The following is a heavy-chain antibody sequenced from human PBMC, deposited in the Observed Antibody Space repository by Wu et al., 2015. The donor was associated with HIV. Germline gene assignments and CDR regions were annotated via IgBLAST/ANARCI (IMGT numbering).Heavy chain of an antibody. CDR1: GGTFSSYA. V-gene: IGHV1-69*05. D-gene: IGHD6-19*01. Sequence: QVQLVQSGAEVKKPGSSVKVSCKASGGTFSSYAISWVRQAPGQGLEWMGGIIPIFGTANYAQKFQGRVTITTDESTSTAYMELSSLRSEDTAVYYCARVGSSGYSELYWGQGNAGPPSPQ. CDR2: IIPIFGTA. CDR3: ARVGSSGYSELY. J-gene: IGHJ4*02.